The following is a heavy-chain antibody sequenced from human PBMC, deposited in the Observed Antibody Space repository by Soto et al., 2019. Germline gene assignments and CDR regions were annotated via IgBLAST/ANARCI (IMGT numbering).Heavy chain of an antibody. CDR3: AKGDLEWLSFGIFDY. Sequence: EVQLLESGGGLVQPGGSLRLSCAASGFTFSSYAMSWVRQAPGKGLEWVSAISGSGGSTYYADSVKGRFTISRDNTKNTLYLQMNSLRAEDTAVYYCAKGDLEWLSFGIFDYWGQGTLVTVSS. D-gene: IGHD3-3*01. CDR1: GFTFSSYA. CDR2: ISGSGGST. J-gene: IGHJ4*02. V-gene: IGHV3-23*01.